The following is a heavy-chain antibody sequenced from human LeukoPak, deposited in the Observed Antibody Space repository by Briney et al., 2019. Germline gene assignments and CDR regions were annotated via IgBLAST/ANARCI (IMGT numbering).Heavy chain of an antibody. D-gene: IGHD2-15*01. CDR2: IIPILGIA. Sequence: ASVKVSCKASGGTFSSYAISWVRQAPGQGLEWMGRIIPILGIANYAQKFQGRVTITADKSTSTAYMELSSLRSEDTAVYYCATKGGSYCSGGSCYDCWGQGTLVTVSS. J-gene: IGHJ4*02. V-gene: IGHV1-69*04. CDR3: ATKGGSYCSGGSCYDC. CDR1: GGTFSSYA.